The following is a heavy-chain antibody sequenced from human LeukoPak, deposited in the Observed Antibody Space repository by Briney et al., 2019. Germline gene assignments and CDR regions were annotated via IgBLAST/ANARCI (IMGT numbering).Heavy chain of an antibody. D-gene: IGHD5-18*01. CDR2: IYTSGST. CDR1: GGSISSGSYY. V-gene: IGHV4-61*02. J-gene: IGHJ5*02. Sequence: SETLSLTCTVSGGSISSGSYYWSSIRQPAGKGLEWIGRIYTSGSTNYNPSLKSRLTISVDTSKNQFSLKLSSVTAADTAMYYCARVDTAMVSWFDLWCQGTLVTVSS. CDR3: ARVDTAMVSWFDL.